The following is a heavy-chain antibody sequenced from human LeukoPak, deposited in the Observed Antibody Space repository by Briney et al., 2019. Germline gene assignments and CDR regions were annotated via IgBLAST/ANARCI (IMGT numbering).Heavy chain of an antibody. J-gene: IGHJ4*02. CDR3: ARSRNYYDSSNFDY. V-gene: IGHV4-59*01. D-gene: IGHD3-22*01. CDR2: IYYSGST. CDR1: GDSISRYY. Sequence: SETLSLTCTVSGDSISRYYWSWIRQPPGKGLEWIGYIYYSGSTNYNPSLKSRVTISVDTSKNQFSLKLSSVTAADTAVYYCARSRNYYDSSNFDYWGQGTLVTVSS.